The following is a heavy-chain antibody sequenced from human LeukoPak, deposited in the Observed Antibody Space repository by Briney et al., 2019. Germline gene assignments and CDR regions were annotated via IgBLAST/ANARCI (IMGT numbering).Heavy chain of an antibody. D-gene: IGHD3-22*01. CDR3: AHVIVVAWYFDL. V-gene: IGHV3-23*01. CDR1: GFTFSSYA. J-gene: IGHJ2*01. Sequence: GGSLRLSCAASGFTFSSYAMSWVRQAPGKGLEWVSAISGSGGSTYYADSVKGRFTISRDNSKNTLYLQMNSLRAEDTAVYYCAHVIVVAWYFDLWGRGTLVTVSS. CDR2: ISGSGGST.